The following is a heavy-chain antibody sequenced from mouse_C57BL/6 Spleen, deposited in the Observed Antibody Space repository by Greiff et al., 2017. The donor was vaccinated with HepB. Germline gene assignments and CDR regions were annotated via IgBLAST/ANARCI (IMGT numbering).Heavy chain of an antibody. D-gene: IGHD1-1*01. J-gene: IGHJ1*03. CDR3: TREGRYGSSYWYFDV. CDR1: GFTFSSYA. CDR2: ISRGGDYS. Sequence: EVLLLQSGAGLVKPGGSLKLSCAASGFTFSSYAMSWVRQTPEKRLEWVAYISRGGDYSYYADTVKGRFTMSRDNAKNTLYLQLSSLKSEDTAMYYWTREGRYGSSYWYFDVWGTAATVTVSS. V-gene: IGHV5-9-1*02.